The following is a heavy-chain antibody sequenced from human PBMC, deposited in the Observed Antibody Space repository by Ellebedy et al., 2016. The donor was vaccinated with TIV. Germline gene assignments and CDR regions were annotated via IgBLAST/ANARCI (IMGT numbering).Heavy chain of an antibody. D-gene: IGHD4-23*01. Sequence: SVKVSCXASGGTFSSYAISWVRQAPGQGLEWMGGIIPIFGTANYAQKFQGRVTITADKSTSTAYMELSSLRSEDTAVYYCARDREKDGGNSGISDYWGQGTLVTVSS. CDR2: IIPIFGTA. CDR3: ARDREKDGGNSGISDY. CDR1: GGTFSSYA. V-gene: IGHV1-69*06. J-gene: IGHJ4*02.